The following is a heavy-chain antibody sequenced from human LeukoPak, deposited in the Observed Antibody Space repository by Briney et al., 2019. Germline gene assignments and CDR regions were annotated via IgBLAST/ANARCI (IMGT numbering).Heavy chain of an antibody. Sequence: PSETLSLTCAVYGGSFSGYYWGWIRQPPGKGLEWIGSIYYSGSTYYNPSLKSRVTISVDTSKNQFSLKLSSVTAADTAVYYCARLGCSSTSCPYYYYYYYMDVWGKGTTVTVSS. V-gene: IGHV4-39*01. CDR2: IYYSGST. J-gene: IGHJ6*03. CDR1: GGSFSGYY. D-gene: IGHD2-2*01. CDR3: ARLGCSSTSCPYYYYYYYMDV.